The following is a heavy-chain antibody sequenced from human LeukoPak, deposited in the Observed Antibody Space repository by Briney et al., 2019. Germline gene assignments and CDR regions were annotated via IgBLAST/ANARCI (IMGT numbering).Heavy chain of an antibody. CDR2: IIPIFGTA. V-gene: IGHV1-69*05. J-gene: IGHJ6*02. CDR3: ARVSPLGQGYYYYGMDV. CDR1: GGTFSSYA. Sequence: SVKVSCKASGGTFSSYAISWVRQAPGQGLEWMGGIIPIFGTANYAQKFQGRVTMTRDTSISTAYMELSRLRSDDTAVYYCARVSPLGQGYYYYGMDVWGQGTTVTVSS.